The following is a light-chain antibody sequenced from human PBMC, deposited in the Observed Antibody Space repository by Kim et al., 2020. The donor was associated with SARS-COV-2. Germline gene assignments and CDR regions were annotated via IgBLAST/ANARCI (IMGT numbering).Light chain of an antibody. CDR2: AAA. CDR1: LSISSY. CDR3: HQTSSCPHT. J-gene: IGKJ1*01. Sequence: DIQLTQSPSSLSASVGDRVTITCRPSLSISSYLNWYQQKPGQVPNLLITAAASLESGVSSRFSGGGSATGFTLTISSLQPEDSATYYCHQTSSCPHTFGQGTKVDIK. V-gene: IGKV1-39*01.